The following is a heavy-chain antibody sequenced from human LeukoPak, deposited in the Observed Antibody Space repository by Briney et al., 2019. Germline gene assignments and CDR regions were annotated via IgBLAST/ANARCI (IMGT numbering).Heavy chain of an antibody. J-gene: IGHJ6*02. CDR3: ARGEIAAAGTYYYYGMDV. CDR2: IIPIFGTA. Sequence: VASVKVSCKASGGTFSSYAISWVRQASGQGLEWMGGIIPIFGTANYAQKFQGRVTITGDESTSTAYMERSILRSEDTAVYYCARGEIAAAGTYYYYGMDVWGQGTTVTVSS. CDR1: GGTFSSYA. D-gene: IGHD6-13*01. V-gene: IGHV1-69*13.